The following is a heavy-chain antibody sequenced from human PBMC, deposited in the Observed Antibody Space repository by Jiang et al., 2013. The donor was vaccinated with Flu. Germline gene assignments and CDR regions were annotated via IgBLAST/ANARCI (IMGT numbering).Heavy chain of an antibody. V-gene: IGHV3-23*01. CDR2: ISGSGGST. J-gene: IGHJ4*02. CDR3: AKDEGVLLTMVRGVIIFKGFDY. D-gene: IGHD3-10*01. CDR1: GFTFSSYA. Sequence: VQLLESGGGLVQPGGSLRLSCAASGFTFSSYAMSWVRQAPGKGLEWVSAISGSGGSTYYADSVKGRFTISRDNSKNTLYLQMNSLRAEDTAVYYCAKDEGVLLTMVRGVIIFKGFDYWGQGTLVTVSS.